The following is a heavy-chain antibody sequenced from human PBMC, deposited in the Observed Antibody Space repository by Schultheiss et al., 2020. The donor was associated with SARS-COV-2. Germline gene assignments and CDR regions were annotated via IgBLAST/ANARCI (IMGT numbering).Heavy chain of an antibody. CDR3: ARKVPIIRRTTGTGGNWFDP. D-gene: IGHD1-1*01. J-gene: IGHJ5*02. CDR2: INAGNGNT. V-gene: IGHV1-3*01. CDR1: GYTFTSYA. Sequence: ASVKVSCKASGYTFTSYAMHWVRQAPGQRLEWMGWINAGNGNTKYSQKFQGRVTITRDTSASTAYMELSSLRSEDTAVYYCARKVPIIRRTTGTGGNWFDPWGQGTLVTVSS.